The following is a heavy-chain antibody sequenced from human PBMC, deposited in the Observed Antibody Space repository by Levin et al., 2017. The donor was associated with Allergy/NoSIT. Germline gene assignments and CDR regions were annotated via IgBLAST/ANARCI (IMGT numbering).Heavy chain of an antibody. Sequence: PGGSLRLSCSASGFSLMSYEMNWVRQAPGKGLEWISYISSSDTSDSPTNYADSVKGRFTISRDDAKNSLYLQMNSLRAEDTAVYYCARGTSKFGPFYDHYGMEVWGQGTTVTVSS. J-gene: IGHJ6*02. CDR3: ARGTSKFGPFYDHYGMEV. V-gene: IGHV3-48*03. CDR1: GFSLMSYE. CDR2: ISSSDTSDSPT. D-gene: IGHD3-16*01.